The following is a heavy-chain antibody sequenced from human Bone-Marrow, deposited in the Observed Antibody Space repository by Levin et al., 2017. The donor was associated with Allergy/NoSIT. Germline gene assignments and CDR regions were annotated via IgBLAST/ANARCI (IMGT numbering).Heavy chain of an antibody. J-gene: IGHJ6*02. CDR1: GYTFTSYD. CDR3: ARRSYYYDSSGYYYFSYYDYGMDV. V-gene: IGHV1-8*01. D-gene: IGHD3-22*01. CDR2: MNPNSGNT. Sequence: ASVKVSCKASGYTFTSYDINWVRQATGQGLEWMGWMNPNSGNTGYAQKFQGRVTMTRNTSISTAYMELSSLRSEDTAVYYCARRSYYYDSSGYYYFSYYDYGMDVWGQGTTVTVSS.